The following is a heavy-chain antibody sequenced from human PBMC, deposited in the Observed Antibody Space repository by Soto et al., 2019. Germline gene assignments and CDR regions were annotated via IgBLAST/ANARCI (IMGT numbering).Heavy chain of an antibody. CDR1: GFTFSSYS. Sequence: GGSLRLSCAASGFTFSSYSMNWVRQAPGKGLEWVSSISSSSSYIYYADSVKGRFTISRDNAKNSLYLQMNSLRAEDTAVYYCARVLDPQAEHAFDIWGQGTMVTVSS. J-gene: IGHJ3*02. V-gene: IGHV3-21*01. CDR2: ISSSSSYI. CDR3: ARVLDPQAEHAFDI.